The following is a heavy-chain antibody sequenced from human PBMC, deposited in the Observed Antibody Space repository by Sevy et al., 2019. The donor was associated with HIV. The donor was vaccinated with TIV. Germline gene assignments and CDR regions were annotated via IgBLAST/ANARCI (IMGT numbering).Heavy chain of an antibody. CDR3: ARGGEAAYCGGDCYRPFDY. D-gene: IGHD2-21*02. CDR2: IYYSGST. Sequence: SETLSLTCTVSGGSISSYYWSWIRQPPGKGLEWIGYIYYSGSTNYNPSLKSRVTISVDTSKNQFSLKLSSVTAADTAVYYCARGGEAAYCGGDCYRPFDYWGQVTLVTVSS. J-gene: IGHJ4*02. CDR1: GGSISSYY. V-gene: IGHV4-59*01.